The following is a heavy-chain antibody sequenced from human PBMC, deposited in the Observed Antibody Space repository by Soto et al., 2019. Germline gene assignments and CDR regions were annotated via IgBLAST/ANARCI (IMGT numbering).Heavy chain of an antibody. J-gene: IGHJ4*02. CDR3: ARAEAVAGPYYFDY. CDR1: GVSFSISA. V-gene: IGHV3-30-3*01. D-gene: IGHD6-19*01. Sequence: PGGSLRLSCAASGVSFSISAMHWVRQAPGKGLEWVAVISYDGSIKYYADSVKGRFTISRDNSKNTLYLQMNSLRADDTAVYYCARAEAVAGPYYFDYWGQGTLVT. CDR2: ISYDGSIK.